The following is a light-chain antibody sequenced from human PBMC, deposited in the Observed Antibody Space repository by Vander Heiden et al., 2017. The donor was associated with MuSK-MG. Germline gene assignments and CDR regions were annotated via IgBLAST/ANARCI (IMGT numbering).Light chain of an antibody. Sequence: EIVLTQCQGTMSLSPGARATLSCRASQTVGKYYLAWYQKMTGQAAKLLMSGASGRAPGLPDRSSPCASGTDFTLTIIRLETDDFPVYVCLQDADARKTFGQQAKLEIK. CDR2: GAS. V-gene: IGKV3-20*01. J-gene: IGKJ2*01. CDR3: LQDADARKT. CDR1: QTVGKYY.